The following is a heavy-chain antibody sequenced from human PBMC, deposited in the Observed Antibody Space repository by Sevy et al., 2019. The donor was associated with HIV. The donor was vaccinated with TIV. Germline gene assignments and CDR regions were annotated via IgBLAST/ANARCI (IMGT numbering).Heavy chain of an antibody. J-gene: IGHJ4*02. CDR3: AREGCTKPHDY. CDR2: LSFGWGEI. CDR1: GFTFSKYS. V-gene: IGHV3-23*01. D-gene: IGHD2-8*01. Sequence: GGSLRLSCAASGFTFSKYSMSWVRQPPGKGLGWFSTLSFGWGEINYADSVKGRFTISGDNSKSSVYLQMNNLGPEDTAVYYCAREGCTKPHDYWGQGTLVTASS.